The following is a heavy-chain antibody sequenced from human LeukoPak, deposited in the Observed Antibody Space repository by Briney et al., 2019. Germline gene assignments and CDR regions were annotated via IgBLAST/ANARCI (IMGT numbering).Heavy chain of an antibody. J-gene: IGHJ5*02. CDR1: GFNFGTHA. V-gene: IGHV3-33*01. D-gene: IGHD6-19*01. Sequence: GGSLRLSCSASGFNFGTHAMHWVRHAPAKGLEWVAMIWRGGNYKFYADSVKGRFTISRDDSRSDLSLQMDSLRVEDTALYHCVIDPPDSGWAFWSWGQGALVTVSS. CDR3: VIDPPDSGWAFWS. CDR2: IWRGGNYK.